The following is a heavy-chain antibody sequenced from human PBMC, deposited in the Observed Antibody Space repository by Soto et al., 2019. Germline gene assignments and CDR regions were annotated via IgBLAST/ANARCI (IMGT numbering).Heavy chain of an antibody. CDR1: GYSFTDDY. CDR2: INPDTGDT. J-gene: IGHJ4*02. Sequence: QVQLVQSGAEVKRPGASVKVSCKASGYSFTDDYIHWVRQAPGQGLAWMGWINPDTGDTNYAQNFQGRVTMTRDTSISTMYIELNRLTSDDTAVYYCARARYSGSFSNFDYWGQGTLVTVSS. CDR3: ARARYSGSFSNFDY. V-gene: IGHV1-2*02. D-gene: IGHD1-26*01.